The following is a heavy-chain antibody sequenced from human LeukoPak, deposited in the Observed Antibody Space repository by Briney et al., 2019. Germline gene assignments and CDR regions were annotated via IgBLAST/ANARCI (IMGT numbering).Heavy chain of an antibody. CDR1: AFSLNAYN. Sequence: GGSLRLSCAASAFSLNAYNMNWVRQAPGKGLEWVAVISYDGSNKYYADSVKGRFTISRDNSKNTLYLQMNSLRAEDTAVYYCAKDLYGSGSYSDYWGQGTLVTVSS. CDR3: AKDLYGSGSYSDY. J-gene: IGHJ4*02. CDR2: ISYDGSNK. D-gene: IGHD3-10*01. V-gene: IGHV3-30*18.